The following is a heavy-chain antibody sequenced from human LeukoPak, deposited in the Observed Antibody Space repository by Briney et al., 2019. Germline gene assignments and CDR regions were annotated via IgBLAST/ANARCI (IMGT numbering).Heavy chain of an antibody. V-gene: IGHV1-18*01. J-gene: IGHJ4*02. Sequence: GASVKASCKASGYTFTSYGISWVRQAPGQGLEWMGWISAYNGNTNYAQKLQGRVTMTTDTSTSTAYMELRSLRSDDTAVYYCARNPVLPLKNIVVVPAAPDYWGQGTLVTVSS. CDR1: GYTFTSYG. CDR2: ISAYNGNT. CDR3: ARNPVLPLKNIVVVPAAPDY. D-gene: IGHD2-2*01.